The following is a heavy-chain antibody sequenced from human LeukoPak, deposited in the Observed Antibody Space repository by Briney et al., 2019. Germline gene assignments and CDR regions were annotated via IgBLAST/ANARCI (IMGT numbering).Heavy chain of an antibody. CDR2: INPSGFST. V-gene: IGHV1-46*01. J-gene: IGHJ5*02. CDR1: GYTFTSYY. D-gene: IGHD4-17*01. CDR3: ARETTVTTSGFDP. Sequence: ASVKLSCKASGYTFTSYYMHWVRRAPGQGPEWMGIINPSGFSTSYAQNFQGRVTMTMDTSTSTVYMELSSLRSDDTAVYYCARETTVTTSGFDPWGQGPLVTVSS.